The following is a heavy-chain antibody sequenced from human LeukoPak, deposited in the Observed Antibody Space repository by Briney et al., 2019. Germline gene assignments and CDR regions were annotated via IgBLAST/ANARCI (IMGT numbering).Heavy chain of an antibody. CDR1: GFTFSSYA. CDR2: ISGGGDNT. CDR3: AKERGSLPAGQNRFDY. J-gene: IGHJ4*02. Sequence: GGSLRLSCAASGFTFSSYAVSWVRQAPGKGRDWGSAISGGGDNTYYADSVKGRFTISRDNSKNTLYLYMNSLRAEDTAVYYCAKERGSLPAGQNRFDYWGQGTLVTVSS. V-gene: IGHV3-23*01. D-gene: IGHD2-2*01.